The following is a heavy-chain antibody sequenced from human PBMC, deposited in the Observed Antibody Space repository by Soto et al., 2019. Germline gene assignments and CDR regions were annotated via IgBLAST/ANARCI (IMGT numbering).Heavy chain of an antibody. Sequence: SETLSLTCTVSGGSVSSGSYYWSWIRQPPGKGLEWIGYIYYSGSTNYNPSLKSRVTISVDTSKNQFSLKLSSVTAADTAVYYCASDRLRQQLVRYYYGMDVWGQGTTVTVSS. CDR2: IYYSGST. D-gene: IGHD6-13*01. CDR1: GGSVSSGSYY. V-gene: IGHV4-61*01. CDR3: ASDRLRQQLVRYYYGMDV. J-gene: IGHJ6*02.